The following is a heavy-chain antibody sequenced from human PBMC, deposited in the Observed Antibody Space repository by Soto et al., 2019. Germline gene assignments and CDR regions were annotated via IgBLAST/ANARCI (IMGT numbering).Heavy chain of an antibody. J-gene: IGHJ4*02. D-gene: IGHD5-12*01. Sequence: GASVKVSCKASGYTFTSYGISWVGQAPGQGLEWMGWISASNAHTNYAQKLQGRVTMTTETSTSTAYMELRSLRSDDTAVYYCASGWIVTIRRYWGQGTLVTVSS. CDR1: GYTFTSYG. V-gene: IGHV1-18*01. CDR2: ISASNAHT. CDR3: ASGWIVTIRRY.